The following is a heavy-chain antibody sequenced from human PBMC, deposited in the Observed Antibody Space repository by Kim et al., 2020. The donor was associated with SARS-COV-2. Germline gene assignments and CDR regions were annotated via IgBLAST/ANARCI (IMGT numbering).Heavy chain of an antibody. V-gene: IGHV1-18*01. CDR1: GYTFTSYG. Sequence: ASVKVSCKASGYTFTSYGISWVRQAPGQGLEWMGWISAYNGNTKYAQNLQGRVPMTTDTSTSTVFVELRSLRSDDTAVYYCARDPPFFDSWCQGTLVT. CDR2: ISAYNGNT. CDR3: ARDPPFFDS. J-gene: IGHJ4*02.